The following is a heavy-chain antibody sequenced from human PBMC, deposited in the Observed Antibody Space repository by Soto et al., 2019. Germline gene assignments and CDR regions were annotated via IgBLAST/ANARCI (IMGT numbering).Heavy chain of an antibody. J-gene: IGHJ4*02. CDR1: GGSISSGGYS. CDR3: ARDKITGLFDY. V-gene: IGHV4-30-2*01. CDR2: IYRSGST. Sequence: PSETLSLTCAVSGGSISSGGYSWSWIRQPPGKGLEWIGYIYRSGSTYYNPSLKSRVTISVDRSKNQFSLKLTSVTAADTAVYYCARDKITGLFDYWGQGTLVTVSS. D-gene: IGHD2-8*02.